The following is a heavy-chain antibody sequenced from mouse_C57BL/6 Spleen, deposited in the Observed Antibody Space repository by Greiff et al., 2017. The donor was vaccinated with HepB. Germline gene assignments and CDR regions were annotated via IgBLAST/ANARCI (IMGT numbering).Heavy chain of an antibody. J-gene: IGHJ2*01. D-gene: IGHD1-1*01. CDR3: TFTTVVASFDY. V-gene: IGHV14-4*01. CDR2: IDPENGDT. Sequence: EVQLQQSGAELVRPGASVKLSCTASGFNIKDDYMHWVKQRPEQGLEWIGWIDPENGDTEYASKFQGKATITADTSSNTAYLQLSSLTSEDTAVYYCTFTTVVASFDYWGQGTTLPVSS. CDR1: GFNIKDDY.